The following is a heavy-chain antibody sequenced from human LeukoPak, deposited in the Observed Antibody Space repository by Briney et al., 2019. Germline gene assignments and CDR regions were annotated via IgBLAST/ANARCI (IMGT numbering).Heavy chain of an antibody. Sequence: PSETLSLTCTVSGGSISSGGYHWSWIRQPAGKGLEWIGRIYTSGSTNYNPSLKSRVTMSVDTSKDQFSLKLSSVTAADTAVYYCARDSLERGCSSTSCYEDLSPFDYWGQGTLVTVSS. V-gene: IGHV4-61*02. D-gene: IGHD2-2*01. CDR1: GGSISSGGYH. J-gene: IGHJ4*02. CDR3: ARDSLERGCSSTSCYEDLSPFDY. CDR2: IYTSGST.